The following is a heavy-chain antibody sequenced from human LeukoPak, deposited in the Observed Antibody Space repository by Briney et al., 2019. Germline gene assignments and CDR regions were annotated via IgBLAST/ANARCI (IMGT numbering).Heavy chain of an antibody. CDR1: GGSISSSSYY. CDR2: IYYSGST. V-gene: IGHV4-39*01. Sequence: PSETLSLTCTVSGGSISSSSYYWGWIRQPPGKGLEWIGSIYYSGSTYYNPSLKSRVTISVDTSKNQFSLKLSSVTAADTAVYYCARTDAGLTFDYWGQGTLVTVSS. J-gene: IGHJ4*02. D-gene: IGHD3-10*01. CDR3: ARTDAGLTFDY.